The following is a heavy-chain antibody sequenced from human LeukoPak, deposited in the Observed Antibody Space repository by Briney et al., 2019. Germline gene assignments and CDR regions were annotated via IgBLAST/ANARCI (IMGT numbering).Heavy chain of an antibody. CDR1: GFTFSRYW. D-gene: IGHD2-15*01. V-gene: IGHV3-7*05. J-gene: IGHJ3*02. CDR2: TKEDGSEK. Sequence: GGSLRLSCAASGFTFSRYWMNWVRQAPGKGLEWVASTKEDGSEKYYVDSVKGRFTISRDNAKHLLFLQMNSLRAEDTAVYYCATDRRYSTFDIWGQVTMVTVSS. CDR3: ATDRRYSTFDI.